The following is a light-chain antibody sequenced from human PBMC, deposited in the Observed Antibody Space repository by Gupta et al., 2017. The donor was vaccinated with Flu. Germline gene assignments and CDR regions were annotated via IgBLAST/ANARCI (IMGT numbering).Light chain of an antibody. CDR2: DTY. CDR1: QDIRNY. V-gene: IGKV1-33*01. CDR3: QHHS. J-gene: IGKJ2*01. Sequence: DIQMTQSPSSLSASVGDRVTITCQASQDIRNYVNWDQQKPGKAPKLLSYDTYKLEQGVTDRFSGSGSWTDCRFTIRSVQTDDSATDYCQHHSFGQGTKVEIK.